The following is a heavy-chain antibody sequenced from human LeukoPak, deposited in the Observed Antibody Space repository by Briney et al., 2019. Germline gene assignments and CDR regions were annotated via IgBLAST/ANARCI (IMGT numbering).Heavy chain of an antibody. CDR1: GYSISSGYY. D-gene: IGHD1-26*01. Sequence: SETLSLTCTVSGYSISSGYYWGWIRQPPGKGLEWIGSTYHSGSTYYSPSLKSRVTISVDTSKNQFSLKLSSVTAADTAVYYCARARSGSYSGNYYYMDVWGKGTTVTVSS. CDR3: ARARSGSYSGNYYYMDV. J-gene: IGHJ6*03. V-gene: IGHV4-38-2*02. CDR2: TYHSGST.